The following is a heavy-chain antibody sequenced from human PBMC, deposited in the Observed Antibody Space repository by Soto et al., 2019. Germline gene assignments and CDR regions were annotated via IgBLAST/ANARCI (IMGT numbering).Heavy chain of an antibody. CDR3: ARRFIQDDGGNHDSFDI. Sequence: GASVKVSCKASGYTFTGYYMHWVRQAPGQGLEWMGWINPNSGGTNYAQKFQGRVTMTRDTSISTAYMELSRLRSDDTAVYYCARRFIQDDGGNHDSFDIWGQGTMVTVSS. CDR1: GYTFTGYY. CDR2: INPNSGGT. D-gene: IGHD4-17*01. J-gene: IGHJ3*02. V-gene: IGHV1-2*02.